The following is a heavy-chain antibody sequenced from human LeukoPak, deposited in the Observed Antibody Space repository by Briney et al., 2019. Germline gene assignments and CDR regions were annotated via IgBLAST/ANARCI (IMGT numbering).Heavy chain of an antibody. Sequence: GVSLRLSCAASGFTFSGHYMDWVRQAPGKGLEWVGRIRNKANSYTTDYAASVKGRFTISRDDSKNSLYLQMNSLKTEDTAVYYCARARYCAVGTCYKDYWGQGTLVTVSS. V-gene: IGHV3-72*01. CDR2: IRNKANSYTT. J-gene: IGHJ4*02. CDR1: GFTFSGHY. CDR3: ARARYCAVGTCYKDY. D-gene: IGHD2-15*01.